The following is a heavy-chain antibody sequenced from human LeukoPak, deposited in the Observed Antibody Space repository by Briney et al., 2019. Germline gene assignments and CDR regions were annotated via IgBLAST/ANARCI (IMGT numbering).Heavy chain of an antibody. CDR2: ISSSGSTI. J-gene: IGHJ4*02. Sequence: QPGGSLRLSCAASGFTFSSYAMSWVRQAPGKGLEWVSYISSSGSTIYYADSVKGRFTISRDNAKNSLYLQMNSLRAEDTAVYYCARALRYSYGYLDYWGQGTLVTVSS. CDR1: GFTFSSYA. D-gene: IGHD5-18*01. V-gene: IGHV3-48*04. CDR3: ARALRYSYGYLDY.